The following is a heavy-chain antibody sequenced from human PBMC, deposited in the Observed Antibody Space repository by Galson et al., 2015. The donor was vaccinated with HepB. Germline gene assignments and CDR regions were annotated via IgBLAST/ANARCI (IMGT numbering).Heavy chain of an antibody. CDR2: IYYSGST. Sequence: LSLTCTVSGGSISSYYWSWIRQPPGKGLEWIGYIYYSGSTNYNPSLKSRVTISVDTSKNQFSLKLSSVTAADTAVYYCARAPKSDDAFDIWGQGTMVTVSS. CDR3: ARAPKSDDAFDI. V-gene: IGHV4-59*01. CDR1: GGSISSYY. J-gene: IGHJ3*02.